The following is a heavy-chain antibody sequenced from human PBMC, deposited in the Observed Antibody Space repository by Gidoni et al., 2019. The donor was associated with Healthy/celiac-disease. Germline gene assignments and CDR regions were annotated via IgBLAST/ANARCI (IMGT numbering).Heavy chain of an antibody. D-gene: IGHD6-19*01. Sequence: QLQLQESGPGLVKPSETLSLTCTLSGGSISSSTYYWGWIRQPPGKGLEWIGSIYYSGRTYYNPSLKSRVTISVDTSKNQFSLKLSSVTAADTAVYYCARADCYSSAESYYFDYWGQGTLVTVSS. J-gene: IGHJ4*02. CDR1: GGSISSSTYY. CDR3: ARADCYSSAESYYFDY. V-gene: IGHV4-39*01. CDR2: IYYSGRT.